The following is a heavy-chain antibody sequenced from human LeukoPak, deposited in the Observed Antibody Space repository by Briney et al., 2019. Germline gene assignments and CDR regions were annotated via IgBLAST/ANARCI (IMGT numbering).Heavy chain of an antibody. Sequence: PGGSLRLSCAASGFTFSTFGIHWVRQAPGKGLEWVAFIRHDGNNKYYAGSVRGRFTISRDNSKNTLYLQMNSLRAEDTAVYYCARGENNYGYYYFDYWGQGTLVTVSS. J-gene: IGHJ4*02. D-gene: IGHD5-18*01. V-gene: IGHV3-30*02. CDR1: GFTFSTFG. CDR3: ARGENNYGYYYFDY. CDR2: IRHDGNNK.